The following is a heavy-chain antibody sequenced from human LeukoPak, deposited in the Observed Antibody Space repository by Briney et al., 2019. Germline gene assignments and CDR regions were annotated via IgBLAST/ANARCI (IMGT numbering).Heavy chain of an antibody. J-gene: IGHJ4*02. Sequence: PGGSLRLSCAASGFTLSSYAMSWVRQAPGKGLEWVSAISGSGRSTYYADSVKGRFTISRDNSKNTLYLQMNSLRAEDTALYYCAKMIDYGDYWGQGTLVTVSS. D-gene: IGHD2-21*01. CDR2: ISGSGRST. CDR1: GFTLSSYA. CDR3: AKMIDYGDY. V-gene: IGHV3-23*01.